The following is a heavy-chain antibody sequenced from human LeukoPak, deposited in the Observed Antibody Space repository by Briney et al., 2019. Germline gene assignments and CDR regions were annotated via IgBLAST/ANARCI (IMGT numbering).Heavy chain of an antibody. Sequence: GASVKVSCKASGYTFTSYAMHWVRQAPGQRLEWMGWINAGNGNTKYSQEFQGRVTITRDTSASTAYMELSSLRSEDMAVYYCARGYCSGGSCYPPFDYWGQGTLVTVSS. CDR1: GYTFTSYA. V-gene: IGHV1-3*03. CDR3: ARGYCSGGSCYPPFDY. CDR2: INAGNGNT. D-gene: IGHD2-15*01. J-gene: IGHJ4*02.